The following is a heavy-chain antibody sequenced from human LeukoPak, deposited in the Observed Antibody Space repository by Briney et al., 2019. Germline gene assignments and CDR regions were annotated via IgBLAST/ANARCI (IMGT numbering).Heavy chain of an antibody. J-gene: IGHJ6*03. D-gene: IGHD3-10*01. V-gene: IGHV1-46*01. CDR2: INPSGGST. CDR3: ARGEAGYYGSGSYRADYYYYMDV. CDR1: GYTFTSYY. Sequence: ASVKVSCKASGYTFTSYYMHWVRQAPGQGLEWMGIINPSGGSTSYAQKFQGRVTMTRDTSTSTVYMELSSLRSEDTAVYYCARGEAGYYGSGSYRADYYYYMDVWGKGTTVTVSS.